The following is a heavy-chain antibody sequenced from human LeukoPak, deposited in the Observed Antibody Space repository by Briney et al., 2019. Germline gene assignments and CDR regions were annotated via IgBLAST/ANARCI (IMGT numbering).Heavy chain of an antibody. CDR3: AREYSGSSVDY. CDR1: GFTFSSYA. J-gene: IGHJ4*02. CDR2: ISSDGGST. Sequence: GGSLRLSCAASGFTFSSYAMHWVRQAPGKGLEYVSGISSDGGSTYYANSVKGRFTISRDNSKNTLYLQMGSLRAEDMAVYYCAREYSGSSVDYWGQGTLVTVSS. D-gene: IGHD6-6*01. V-gene: IGHV3-64*01.